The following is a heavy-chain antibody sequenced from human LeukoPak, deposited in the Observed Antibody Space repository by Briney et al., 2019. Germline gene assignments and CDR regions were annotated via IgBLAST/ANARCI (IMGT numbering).Heavy chain of an antibody. V-gene: IGHV1-8*01. Sequence: ASVKVSCKASGYTFTSYDINWVRQATGQGLEWMGWMNPNSGNTGYAQKFQGRVTMTRNTSISTAYMELSSLRSEDTAVYYCARRKARQQLVTGHVGGFDYWGQGTLVTVPS. CDR2: MNPNSGNT. J-gene: IGHJ4*02. CDR3: ARRKARQQLVTGHVGGFDY. CDR1: GYTFTSYD. D-gene: IGHD6-13*01.